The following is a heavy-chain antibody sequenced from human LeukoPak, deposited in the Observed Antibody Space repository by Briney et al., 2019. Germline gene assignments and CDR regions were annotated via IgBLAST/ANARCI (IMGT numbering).Heavy chain of an antibody. CDR3: ARGPVFYDFWSGYPYFDY. V-gene: IGHV1-8*03. D-gene: IGHD3-3*01. CDR1: GYTFTSYD. CDR2: MNPNSGNT. Sequence: ASVKVSCKASGYTFTSYDINWVRQATGQGLEWMGWMNPNSGNTGYAQKFQGRVTITRNTSISTAYMELSSLRSEDTAVYYCARGPVFYDFWSGYPYFDYWGQGTLVTVSS. J-gene: IGHJ4*02.